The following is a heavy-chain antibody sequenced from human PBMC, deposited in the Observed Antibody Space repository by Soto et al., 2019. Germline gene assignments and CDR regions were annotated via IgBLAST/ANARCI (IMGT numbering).Heavy chain of an antibody. CDR2: ISAYNGNT. CDR3: AKSNFWSGYENWFDP. D-gene: IGHD3-3*01. J-gene: IGHJ5*02. V-gene: IGHV1-18*04. CDR1: GYTFTSCG. Sequence: GASVKVSCKASGYTFTSCGISWVRQAPGQGLEWMGWISAYNGNTNYAQKLQGRVTMTTDTSTSTAYMELRSLRSDDTAVYYCAKSNFWSGYENWFDPWGQGTLVTVSS.